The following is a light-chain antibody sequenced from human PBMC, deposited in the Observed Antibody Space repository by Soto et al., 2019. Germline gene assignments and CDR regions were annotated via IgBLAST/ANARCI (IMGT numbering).Light chain of an antibody. J-gene: IGLJ3*02. Sequence: QSVLTQPPSASGTPGQRVPSSCPGRGSTFGINAVSWYKQLQGTAPKPPININNHRPPGVPDRFSGSKFGPSASLAISGLQSEDEADYYCAAWDDSLNARGVFGGGTKVTAL. CDR1: GSTFGINA. CDR2: INN. V-gene: IGLV1-44*01. CDR3: AAWDDSLNARGV.